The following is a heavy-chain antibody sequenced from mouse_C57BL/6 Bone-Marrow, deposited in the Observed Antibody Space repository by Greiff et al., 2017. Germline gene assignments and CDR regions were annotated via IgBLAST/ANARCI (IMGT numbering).Heavy chain of an antibody. CDR2: ISSGSSTN. CDR3: ARKYYFDY. CDR1: GFTFSDYG. J-gene: IGHJ2*01. Sequence: EVHLVESGGGLVKPGGSLKLSCAASGFTFSDYGMHWVRQAPEKGLEWVAYISSGSSTNYYADTVKGRFTISRDNAKNTLFLQMTSLRSEDAAMYYCARKYYFDYWGQGTTLTVSS. V-gene: IGHV5-17*01.